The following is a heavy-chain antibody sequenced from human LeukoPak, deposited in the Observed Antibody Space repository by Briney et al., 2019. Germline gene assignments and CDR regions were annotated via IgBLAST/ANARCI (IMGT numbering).Heavy chain of an antibody. CDR3: ARDRGVLLWSGVTDY. Sequence: GGSLRLSCAASGFTVSSYSMNWVRQAPGKGLEWVSSISGGSKYIYYADSLKGRFTISRDNAKNSVYLQMNSLRAEDTAVYYCARDRGVLLWSGVTDYWGQGTLVTVSS. D-gene: IGHD3-10*01. CDR2: ISGGSKYI. V-gene: IGHV3-21*01. CDR1: GFTVSSYS. J-gene: IGHJ4*02.